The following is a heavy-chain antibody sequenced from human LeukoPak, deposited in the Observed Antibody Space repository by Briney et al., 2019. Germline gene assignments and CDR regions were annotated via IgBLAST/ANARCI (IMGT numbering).Heavy chain of an antibody. CDR1: GYTFTSYY. CDR3: ARASTRPTRYYYYYMDV. CDR2: INPSGGST. J-gene: IGHJ6*03. D-gene: IGHD2-15*01. V-gene: IGHV1-46*03. Sequence: ASVKVSCKASGYTFTSYYMHWVRQAPGQGLEWMGIINPSGGSTSYAQKFQGRVTMTRDTSTSTVYMELSSLRSEDTAVYYCARASTRPTRYYYYYMDVWGQGTLVTVSS.